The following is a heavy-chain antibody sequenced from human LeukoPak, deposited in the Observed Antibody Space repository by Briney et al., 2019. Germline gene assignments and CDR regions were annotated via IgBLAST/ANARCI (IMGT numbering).Heavy chain of an antibody. D-gene: IGHD1-26*01. CDR2: ISYDGSNK. Sequence: GGSLRLSCAASGFTFSSYAMHWVRQAPGKGLEWVAVISYDGSNKYYADSVKGRFTISRYNSKNTLYLQMNSLRAEDTAVYYCARPPSPSGYFDYWGQGTLVTVSS. CDR1: GFTFSSYA. J-gene: IGHJ4*02. V-gene: IGHV3-30*04. CDR3: ARPPSPSGYFDY.